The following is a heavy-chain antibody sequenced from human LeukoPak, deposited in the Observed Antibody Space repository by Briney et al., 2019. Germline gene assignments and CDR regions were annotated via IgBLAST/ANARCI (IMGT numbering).Heavy chain of an antibody. CDR2: VNHSGST. J-gene: IGHJ4*02. V-gene: IGHV4-34*01. Sequence: TSETQSLTCSAYGASFGGYFWSWIRQPPGEGLEWIGEVNHSGSTNYNPSLKSRVTISVDTSRTQFSLNLRSVTAADTAVYYCARGPPLAYYGTGGYYFFDYWGQGILSPSPQ. CDR3: ARGPPLAYYGTGGYYFFDY. D-gene: IGHD3-22*01. CDR1: GASFGGYF.